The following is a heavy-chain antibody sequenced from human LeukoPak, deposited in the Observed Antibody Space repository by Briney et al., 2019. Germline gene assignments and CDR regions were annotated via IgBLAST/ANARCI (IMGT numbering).Heavy chain of an antibody. CDR2: ITSNGGST. J-gene: IGHJ4*02. CDR3: ARVGRGYSYGY. V-gene: IGHV3-64*01. Sequence: GGSLRLSCAASGFTFSSYAMHWVRQAPGKGLEYVSGITSNGGSTFYAISVKGRFTISRDNSKNTLYLQMGSLRAEDMAVYYCARVGRGYSYGYWGQGTLVTVSS. CDR1: GFTFSSYA. D-gene: IGHD5-18*01.